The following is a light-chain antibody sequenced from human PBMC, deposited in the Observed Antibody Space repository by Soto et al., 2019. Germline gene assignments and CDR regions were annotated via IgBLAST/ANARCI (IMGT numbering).Light chain of an antibody. CDR1: SGYNNYK. J-gene: IGLJ2*01. CDR2: VGTGGIVG. V-gene: IGLV9-49*01. Sequence: QLVLTQPPSASASLGASVTLTCILSSGYNNYKVDWYQQRPGKGPRFVMRVGTGGIVGSKGDGIPDRFSVLGSGLNRYLTITNIQEEDESDYYCGADHGSGSNFVFVVFGGGTKLTVL. CDR3: GADHGSGSNFVFVV.